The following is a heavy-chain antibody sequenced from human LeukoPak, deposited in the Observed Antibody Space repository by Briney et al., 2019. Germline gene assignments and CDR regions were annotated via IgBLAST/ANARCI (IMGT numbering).Heavy chain of an antibody. CDR3: ARLTTVTTFFDY. CDR1: GGSLNNYY. J-gene: IGHJ4*02. D-gene: IGHD4-17*01. Sequence: SETLSLTCTVSGGSLNNYYWSWIRQPPGKGLECIGHIYYSGSTNYNPSLKSRVTISIDTSRNQFSLRLNSVTAADTAVYFCARLTTVTTFFDYWGQGTLVTVSS. CDR2: IYYSGST. V-gene: IGHV4-59*01.